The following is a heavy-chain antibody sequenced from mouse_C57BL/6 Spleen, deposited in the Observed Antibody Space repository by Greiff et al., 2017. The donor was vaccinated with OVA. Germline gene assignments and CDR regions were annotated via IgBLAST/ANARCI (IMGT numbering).Heavy chain of an antibody. CDR1: GFTFSSYG. V-gene: IGHV5-6*01. J-gene: IGHJ2*01. D-gene: IGHD2-3*01. Sequence: EVQLVESGGDLVKPGGSLKLSCAASGFTFSSYGMSWVRQTPDKRLEWVATISSGGSYTYYPDSVKGRFTISRDNAKNTLYLQMSSLKSEDTAMYYCARMVTTAHFDYWGQGTTLTVSS. CDR2: ISSGGSYT. CDR3: ARMVTTAHFDY.